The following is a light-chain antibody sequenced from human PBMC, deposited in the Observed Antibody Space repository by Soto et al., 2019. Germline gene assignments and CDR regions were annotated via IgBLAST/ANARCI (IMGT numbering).Light chain of an antibody. Sequence: EIVMTQSPATLSVDPGERVTCSCRASQGVSRKLAWYQHKPGQAPRLRISGASTGATGIPARFSGSGSGTEFTLTISSLQSEDCAVYYCPQYYTWPITFGGGTKADIK. CDR1: QGVSRK. J-gene: IGKJ4*01. CDR2: GAS. CDR3: PQYYTWPIT. V-gene: IGKV3-15*01.